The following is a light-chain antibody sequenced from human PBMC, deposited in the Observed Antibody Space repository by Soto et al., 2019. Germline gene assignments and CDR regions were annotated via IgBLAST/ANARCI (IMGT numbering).Light chain of an antibody. Sequence: EIVLTPSPATLSLSPGERATLSCRAGQGVTTNFAWYQQKSGQSPRLLIYDVSSRATGVPSRFSGTGSETDFTLTISGLQSEDSAIYFCQQYNNWPFSFGQGTRLEIK. CDR2: DVS. J-gene: IGKJ5*01. CDR1: QGVTTN. V-gene: IGKV3-15*01. CDR3: QQYNNWPFS.